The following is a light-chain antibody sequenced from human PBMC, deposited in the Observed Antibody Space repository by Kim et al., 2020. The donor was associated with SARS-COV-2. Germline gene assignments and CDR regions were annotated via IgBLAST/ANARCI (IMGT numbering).Light chain of an antibody. CDR1: ESISRTY. CDR2: RAS. CDR3: KHYGSSPIPT. Sequence: QGGQVTRPGRASESISRTYAAWYQQKPGQSPRLFIYRASGRAAGVPERFSGSGSGTDVTLTISRLEPEDFAVYYCKHYGSSPIPTFGQGTKVDIK. J-gene: IGKJ1*01. V-gene: IGKV3-20*01.